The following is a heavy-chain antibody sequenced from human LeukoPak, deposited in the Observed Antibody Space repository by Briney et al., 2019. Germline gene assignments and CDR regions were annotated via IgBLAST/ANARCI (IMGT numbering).Heavy chain of an antibody. J-gene: IGHJ4*02. CDR1: GFTFSDYS. CDR3: AKPYSSGWYAGFDY. Sequence: SGGSLRLSCAASGFTFSDYSMNWVRQAPGKGLEDLSYINSDGKTTWYADFVKGRFTISRDNSKNTLYLQMNSLRAEDTAVYYCAKPYSSGWYAGFDYWGQGTLVTVSS. V-gene: IGHV3-48*01. CDR2: INSDGKTT. D-gene: IGHD6-19*01.